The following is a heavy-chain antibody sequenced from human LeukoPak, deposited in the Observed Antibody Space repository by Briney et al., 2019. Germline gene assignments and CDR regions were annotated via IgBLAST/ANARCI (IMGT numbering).Heavy chain of an antibody. D-gene: IGHD3-10*01. J-gene: IGHJ3*02. Sequence: ASVKVSCKASGYTFTGYYMHWVRQAPGQGLEWMGWINPNSGGTNCAQKFQGRVTMTRDTSISTAYMELSRLRSDDTAVYYCARETMVRGVIPFGAFDIWGQGTMVTVSS. CDR3: ARETMVRGVIPFGAFDI. CDR2: INPNSGGT. V-gene: IGHV1-2*02. CDR1: GYTFTGYY.